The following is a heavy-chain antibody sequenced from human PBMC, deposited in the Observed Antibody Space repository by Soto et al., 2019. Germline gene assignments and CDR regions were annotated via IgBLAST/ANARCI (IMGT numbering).Heavy chain of an antibody. CDR2: IIPIFGTA. D-gene: IGHD1-26*01. CDR1: GGTFSSYA. J-gene: IGHJ3*02. V-gene: IGHV1-69*01. Sequence: QVQLVQSGAEVKKPGSSVKVSCKASGGTFSSYAISWVRQAPGQGLEWMGGIIPIFGTANYAPKFQGRVTITADESTSTAYMELSSLRSEDTAVYYCASIWEWELLAAFDIWGQGTMVTVSS. CDR3: ASIWEWELLAAFDI.